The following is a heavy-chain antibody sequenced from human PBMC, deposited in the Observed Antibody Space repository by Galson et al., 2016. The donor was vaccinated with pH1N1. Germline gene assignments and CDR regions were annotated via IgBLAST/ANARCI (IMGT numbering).Heavy chain of an antibody. CDR1: GGSFSGHY. D-gene: IGHD6-19*01. CDR3: ARHSTSGFPGIEVAARRRPFDI. V-gene: IGHV4-34*01. Sequence: SETLSLTCALYGGSFSGHYWSWIRQSPGKGLEWIGEISHSGRSDYNPSLEGRVHVSIDTSMNQFSLNLMSVAAAETAVYYCARHSTSGFPGIEVAARRRPFDIWGPGTMVIVSS. J-gene: IGHJ3*02. CDR2: ISHSGRS.